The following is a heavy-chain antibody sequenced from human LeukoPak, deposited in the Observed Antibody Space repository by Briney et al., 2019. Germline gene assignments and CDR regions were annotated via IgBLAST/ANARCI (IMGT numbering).Heavy chain of an antibody. Sequence: PGGSLRLSCVACGFSFSDYCMSWIRQAPGRGLEWISYISGSGSDLYYADSVKGRFTISRDNANNSLYLQMSSLRAEDTAVYYCARSIGYYYTMDVWGQGTTVTVSS. J-gene: IGHJ6*02. V-gene: IGHV3-11*01. CDR3: ARSIGYYYTMDV. D-gene: IGHD3-22*01. CDR2: ISGSGSDL. CDR1: GFSFSDYC.